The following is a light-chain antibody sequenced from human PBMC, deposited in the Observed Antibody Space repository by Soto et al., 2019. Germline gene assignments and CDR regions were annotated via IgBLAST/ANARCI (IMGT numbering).Light chain of an antibody. CDR2: GSN. V-gene: IGLV1-44*01. Sequence: QSVLTQPPSASGTPGQRVSISCSGSSSNIGSNSVTWYQQFLGKAPKLLIYGSNQRPSGVSDRFSGSKSGTSASLAISGLQSEDESDYYCAAWDDTLNGPVFGGGTKLTVL. CDR3: AAWDDTLNGPV. CDR1: SSNIGSNS. J-gene: IGLJ2*01.